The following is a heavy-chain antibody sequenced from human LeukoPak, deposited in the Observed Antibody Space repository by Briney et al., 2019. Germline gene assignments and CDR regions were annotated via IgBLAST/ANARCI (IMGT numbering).Heavy chain of an antibody. CDR1: GGSISSSSYY. D-gene: IGHD3-16*02. J-gene: IGHJ4*02. Sequence: PSETLSLTCTVSGGSISSSSYYWGWIRQPPGKGLEWIGSIYYSGSTYYNPSLKSRVTISVDTSKNQFSLKLSSVTAADTAVYYCASTPEYYDYVWGSYRYWYFDYWGQGTLVTVSS. CDR3: ASTPEYYDYVWGSYRYWYFDY. CDR2: IYYSGST. V-gene: IGHV4-39*07.